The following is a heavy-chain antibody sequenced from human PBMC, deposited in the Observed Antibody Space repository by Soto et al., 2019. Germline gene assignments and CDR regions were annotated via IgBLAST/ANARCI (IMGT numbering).Heavy chain of an antibody. CDR1: GYTFTSYY. V-gene: IGHV1-46*03. CDR2: INPSGGST. D-gene: IGHD3-3*01. J-gene: IGHJ4*02. Sequence: ASVKVSCKASGYTFTSYYMHWVRQAPGQGLEWMGIINPSGGSTSYAQKFHGRVTMTRDTSTSTVYMELSSLRSEDTAVYYCAISVPHYDFWSGYSNAPYYFDYWGQGTLVTVSS. CDR3: AISVPHYDFWSGYSNAPYYFDY.